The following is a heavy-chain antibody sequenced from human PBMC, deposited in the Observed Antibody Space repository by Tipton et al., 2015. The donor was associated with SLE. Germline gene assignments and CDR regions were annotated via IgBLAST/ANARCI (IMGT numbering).Heavy chain of an antibody. Sequence: TLSLTCTVSGGSISSSSYYWGWIRQPPGKGLEWIGSIYYSGSTYYNPSLKSRVTISVDTSKNQFSPKLSSVTAADTAVYYCARDRTGGGVYYFDYWGQGTLVTVSS. CDR2: IYYSGST. D-gene: IGHD1-14*01. CDR3: ARDRTGGGVYYFDY. V-gene: IGHV4-39*07. J-gene: IGHJ4*02. CDR1: GGSISSSSYY.